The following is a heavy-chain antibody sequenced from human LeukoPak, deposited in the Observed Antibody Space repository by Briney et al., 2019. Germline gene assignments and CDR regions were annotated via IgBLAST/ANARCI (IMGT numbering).Heavy chain of an antibody. CDR3: AKDRGYDILTGKPDY. CDR2: LSYDGSNK. CDR1: GFTFSSYG. D-gene: IGHD3-9*01. V-gene: IGHV3-30*18. Sequence: GRSLRLSCAASGFTFSSYGMHWVRKAPGKGLEWVAVLSYDGSNKYNADSVKGRFTISRDNSKNTLYLQMNSLRAEDTAVYYCAKDRGYDILTGKPDYWGQGTLVTVSS. J-gene: IGHJ4*02.